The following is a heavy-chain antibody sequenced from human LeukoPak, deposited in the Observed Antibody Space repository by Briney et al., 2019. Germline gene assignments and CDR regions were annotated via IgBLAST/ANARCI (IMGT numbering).Heavy chain of an antibody. J-gene: IGHJ4*02. Sequence: GGSLRLSCAASGFTFSNYWMSWVRQAPGKGLEWVANIKQDGSEKYYVDSVKGRFTISRDNAKNSLYLQMNSLRAEDTAVYYCARDSGATIVDSWGQGTLVTVSS. CDR1: GFTFSNYW. CDR3: ARDSGATIVDS. D-gene: IGHD1-26*01. V-gene: IGHV3-7*03. CDR2: IKQDGSEK.